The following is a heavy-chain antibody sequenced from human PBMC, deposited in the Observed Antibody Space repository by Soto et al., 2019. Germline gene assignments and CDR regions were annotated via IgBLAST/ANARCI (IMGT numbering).Heavy chain of an antibody. CDR1: GFTFSSYG. CDR2: ISYDGSNK. D-gene: IGHD2-15*01. CDR3: ANDYGSPGYYYYGMDV. V-gene: IGHV3-30*18. J-gene: IGHJ6*02. Sequence: GGSLRLSCAASGFTFSSYGKHWVRQAPGKGLEWVAVISYDGSNKYYADSVKGRFTISRDNSKNTLYLQMNSLRAEDTAVYYCANDYGSPGYYYYGMDVWGQGTTVTVYS.